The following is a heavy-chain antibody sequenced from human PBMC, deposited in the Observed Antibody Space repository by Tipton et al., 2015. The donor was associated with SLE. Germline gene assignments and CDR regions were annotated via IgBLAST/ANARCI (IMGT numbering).Heavy chain of an antibody. J-gene: IGHJ4*02. Sequence: GSLRLSCAASGFTFSKFAMTWVRQAPGKGLEWVSVIYAGGSTYYGDSAKGRFTVSRDNSKDTVDLQMNSLRPDDTAVYYCAKELLTFESTGSFDHWGQGTLVTVSS. D-gene: IGHD3-22*01. CDR3: AKELLTFESTGSFDH. V-gene: IGHV3-23*03. CDR2: IYAGGST. CDR1: GFTFSKFA.